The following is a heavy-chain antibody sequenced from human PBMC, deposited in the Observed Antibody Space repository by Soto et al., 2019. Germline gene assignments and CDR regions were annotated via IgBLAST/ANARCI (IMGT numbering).Heavy chain of an antibody. Sequence: QVQLVQSGAEVKNSGASVKVSCKASGYTFTSYGFSWVRQAPGQGLEWMGWISASNGNTNYAQKLQGRVTMTTDTSTGTAYMELRSLRSDDTATYYCARRSRWLQGVEIDYWGQGTLVTVSS. CDR1: GYTFTSYG. CDR3: ARRSRWLQGVEIDY. V-gene: IGHV1-18*01. D-gene: IGHD3-3*01. J-gene: IGHJ4*02. CDR2: ISASNGNT.